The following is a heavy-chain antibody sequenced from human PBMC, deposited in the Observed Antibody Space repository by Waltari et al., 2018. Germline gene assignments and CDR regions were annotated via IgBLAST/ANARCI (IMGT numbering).Heavy chain of an antibody. CDR1: AFTYRTSI. Sequence: QVQLVESGGGVVQPGRSLRLSCAAPAFTYRTSIIHWVRQAPGKGLGLVAAMSYDGFSKYYADSVKGRFSIGRDDSQNTVYLQANSLTTEDTAVYYCGREGGTSGYSGYLDTWGQGTLVTVSS. CDR2: MSYDGFSK. J-gene: IGHJ4*02. D-gene: IGHD2-15*01. V-gene: IGHV3-30*01. CDR3: GREGGTSGYSGYLDT.